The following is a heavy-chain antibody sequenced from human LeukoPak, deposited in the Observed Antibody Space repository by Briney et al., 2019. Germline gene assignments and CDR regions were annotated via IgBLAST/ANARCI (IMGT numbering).Heavy chain of an antibody. CDR1: GLTFSSYG. CDR2: IRYDGSNK. D-gene: IGHD3-10*01. V-gene: IGHV3-30*02. CDR3: AKTSSVDY. Sequence: PGGSRKLSCEASGLTFSSYGMNWVGQPQGTGLEWVAFIRYDGSNKYYADSVKGRFTISRDNSKNTLYLQMNSLRAEDTAVYYCAKTSSVDYWGQGTLVTVSS. J-gene: IGHJ4*02.